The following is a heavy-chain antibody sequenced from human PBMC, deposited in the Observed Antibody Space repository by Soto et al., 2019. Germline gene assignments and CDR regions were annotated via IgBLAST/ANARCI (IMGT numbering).Heavy chain of an antibody. CDR3: AKDRCRGGSCYFDAFEI. CDR2: ISGSGGST. D-gene: IGHD2-15*01. CDR1: GFTSSSYA. V-gene: IGHV3-23*01. J-gene: IGHJ3*02. Sequence: GGSLRLSCAASGFTSSSYAMSWVRQAPGTGLAWVSAISGSGGSTYYADSVKGRFTISRDNSKNTLYLQMNSLRAEDTAVYYCAKDRCRGGSCYFDAFEIWGQGTMGIVSS.